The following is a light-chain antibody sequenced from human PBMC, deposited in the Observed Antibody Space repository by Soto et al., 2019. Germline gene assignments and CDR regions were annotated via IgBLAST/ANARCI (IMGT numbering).Light chain of an antibody. CDR2: DAS. V-gene: IGKV3-11*01. CDR3: QQRSNWPLT. Sequence: EIVLTQSPATLSLSPGERATLSCRASQSVSSYLAWYQQKPGQAPRLLIYDASNRATGIPARFSGSGSGTDFTINISSPEPEDFAVYYCQQRSNWPLTFGGGTKVEIK. CDR1: QSVSSY. J-gene: IGKJ4*01.